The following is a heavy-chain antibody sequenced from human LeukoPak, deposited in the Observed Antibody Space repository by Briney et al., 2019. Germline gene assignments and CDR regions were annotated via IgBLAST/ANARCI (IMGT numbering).Heavy chain of an antibody. CDR3: AKAPSPFLGY. D-gene: IGHD2-2*01. J-gene: IGHJ4*02. V-gene: IGHV3-23*01. CDR1: GFPFSSYP. Sequence: PGGSLRLSCAGSGFPFSSYPISWVRQPPGKGLEWVSAISGSGGSTYYADSVKGRFTISRDNSKNTLYLQMNSLRAEDTAVYYCAKAPSPFLGYWGQGTLVTVSS. CDR2: ISGSGGST.